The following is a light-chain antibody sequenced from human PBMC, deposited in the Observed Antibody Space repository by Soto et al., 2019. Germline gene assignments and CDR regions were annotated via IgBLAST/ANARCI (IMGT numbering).Light chain of an antibody. CDR2: AAT. J-gene: IGKJ1*01. Sequence: DIQMTQSPSAMSASVGDRITITCRASQGVSNRLVWFQQKPGKVPKRLIFAATLLQSGVPSRFRGSGSGKEFTPTISGLQAEDFETYYCLPNNSYPWTLAPGTKVDIK. CDR1: QGVSNR. V-gene: IGKV1-17*03. CDR3: LPNNSYPWT.